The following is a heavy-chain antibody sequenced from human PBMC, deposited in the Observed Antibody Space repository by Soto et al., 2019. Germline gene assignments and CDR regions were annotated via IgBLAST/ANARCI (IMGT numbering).Heavy chain of an antibody. V-gene: IGHV3-7*05. D-gene: IGHD6-6*01. CDR2: IKQDGSEK. J-gene: IGHJ5*02. CDR3: ARVGIAARWWFDP. Sequence: GGSLRLSCAASGFTFSSYWMSWVRQAPGKGLEWVANIKQDGSEKYYVDSVKGRFTISRDNAKNSLYLQMNSLRAEDTAVYYCARVGIAARWWFDPWGQGTLVTVSS. CDR1: GFTFSSYW.